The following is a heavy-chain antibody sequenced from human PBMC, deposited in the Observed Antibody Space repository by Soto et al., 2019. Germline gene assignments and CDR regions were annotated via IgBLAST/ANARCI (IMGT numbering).Heavy chain of an antibody. V-gene: IGHV3-48*02. D-gene: IGHD3-16*01. Sequence: GGSLRLSCAASGFTFSPYSMNWVRQAPGKGLEWVSYITSSSSPIHYADSVQGRFTISRDNARNSVHLQMNSLRDEDSAVYYCARSVGPLDYWGQGTLVTVSS. CDR1: GFTFSPYS. CDR3: ARSVGPLDY. CDR2: ITSSSSPI. J-gene: IGHJ4*02.